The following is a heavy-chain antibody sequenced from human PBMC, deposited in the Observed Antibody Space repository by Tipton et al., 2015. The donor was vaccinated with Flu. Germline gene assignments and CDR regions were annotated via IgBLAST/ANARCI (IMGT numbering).Heavy chain of an antibody. J-gene: IGHJ3*02. CDR3: ARDNAGSSWNAFDI. D-gene: IGHD6-13*01. CDR1: GGSISSYY. Sequence: LRLSCTVSGGSISSYYWSWIRQPPGKGLEWIGYIYYSGSTNYNPSLKSRVTISVDTSKNQFSLKLSSVTAADTAVYYCARDNAGSSWNAFDIWGQGTMVTVSS. CDR2: IYYSGST. V-gene: IGHV4-59*01.